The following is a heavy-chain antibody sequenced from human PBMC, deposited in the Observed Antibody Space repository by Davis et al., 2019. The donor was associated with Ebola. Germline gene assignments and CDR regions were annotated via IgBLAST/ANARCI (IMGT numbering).Heavy chain of an antibody. D-gene: IGHD4-17*01. V-gene: IGHV4-59*12. CDR2: IYYSGST. CDR1: GSSISSYY. CDR3: ARVMTTVTTIWFDP. J-gene: IGHJ5*02. Sequence: SETLSLTCTVSGSSISSYYWSWIRQPPGKGLEWIGYIYYSGSTYYNPSLKSRVTISVDTSKNQFSLKLSSVTAADTAVYYCARVMTTVTTIWFDPWGQGTLVTVSS.